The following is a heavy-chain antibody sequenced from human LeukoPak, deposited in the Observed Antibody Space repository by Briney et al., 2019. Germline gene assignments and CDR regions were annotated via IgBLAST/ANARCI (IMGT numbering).Heavy chain of an antibody. D-gene: IGHD2-2*01. Sequence: ASVKVSCKASGYTFTSYDINWVRQATGQGLEWMGWMNPNSGNTGYAQKFQGRVTMTRNTSISTAYMELSSLRSEDTAVYYCARKAVVPKDYGMDVWGQGTTVTVSS. J-gene: IGHJ6*02. CDR2: MNPNSGNT. CDR3: ARKAVVPKDYGMDV. CDR1: GYTFTSYD. V-gene: IGHV1-8*01.